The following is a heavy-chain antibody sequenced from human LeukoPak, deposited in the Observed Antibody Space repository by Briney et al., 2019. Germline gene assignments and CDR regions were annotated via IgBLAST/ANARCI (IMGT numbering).Heavy chain of an antibody. CDR1: GGSISCYY. CDR2: IYYSGSI. V-gene: IGHV4-59*01. D-gene: IGHD6-6*01. CDR3: ARARGIAARPLFDY. Sequence: AEPLSLPCSVSGGSISCYYWRWLRQPPGEGLEWIGYIYYSGSINYTPSLKRRVSISVDTSKNQFFLKLSSVTAADTAVYYCARARGIAARPLFDYWGQGTLVTVSS. J-gene: IGHJ4*02.